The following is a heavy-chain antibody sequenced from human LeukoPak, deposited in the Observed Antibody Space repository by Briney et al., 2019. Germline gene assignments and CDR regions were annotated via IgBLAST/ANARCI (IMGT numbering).Heavy chain of an antibody. Sequence: GRSLRLSCAGSGFTLASYAVHWVRQAPGKRLEWVAFISSDGTTEHYRDSVKGRFTLSRDNSKNTVSLQMNSLGTEDTAVYYCARGRNSGSFIIDYWGQGTLVTVSS. CDR1: GFTLASYA. CDR3: ARGRNSGSFIIDY. J-gene: IGHJ4*02. CDR2: ISSDGTTE. D-gene: IGHD3-10*01. V-gene: IGHV3-30-3*01.